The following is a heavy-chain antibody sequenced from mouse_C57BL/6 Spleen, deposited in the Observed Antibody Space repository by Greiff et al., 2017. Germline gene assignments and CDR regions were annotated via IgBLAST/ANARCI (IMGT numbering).Heavy chain of an antibody. Sequence: EVKLQQSGPELVKPGASVKISCKASGYTFTDYYMNWVKQSHGKSLEWIGDINPNNGGTSYNQKFKGKATLTVDKSSSTAYMELRSLTSEDSAVYYCARGSSGIYAMDYWGQGTSVTVSS. J-gene: IGHJ4*01. CDR1: GYTFTDYY. CDR2: INPNNGGT. D-gene: IGHD3-2*02. V-gene: IGHV1-26*01. CDR3: ARGSSGIYAMDY.